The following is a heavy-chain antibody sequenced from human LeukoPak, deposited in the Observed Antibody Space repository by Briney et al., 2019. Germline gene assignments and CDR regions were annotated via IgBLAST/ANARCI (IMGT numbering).Heavy chain of an antibody. Sequence: GGSLRLSCAASGFTFSSYSMNRVRQAPGKGLEWVSSISSSSSYIYYADSVKGRFTISRDNAKNSLYLQMNSLRAEDTAVYYCARDGNWNYEEYWGQGTLVTVSS. V-gene: IGHV3-21*01. CDR1: GFTFSSYS. CDR3: ARDGNWNYEEY. J-gene: IGHJ4*02. D-gene: IGHD1-7*01. CDR2: ISSSSSYI.